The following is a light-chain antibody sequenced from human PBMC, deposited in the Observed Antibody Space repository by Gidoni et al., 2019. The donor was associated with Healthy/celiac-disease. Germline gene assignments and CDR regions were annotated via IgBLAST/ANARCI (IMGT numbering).Light chain of an antibody. CDR3: QVWDSSSDHPYV. J-gene: IGLJ1*01. V-gene: IGLV3-21*03. Sequence: SYVLTHPPSVSVAQGKTARITCGGNNIGSKSVHWYQQKPGQAHVLVVYDDSDRPSGIPERFSGSNSGNTATLTISRVEAGDEADYYCQVWDSSSDHPYVFGTGTKVTVL. CDR1: NIGSKS. CDR2: DDS.